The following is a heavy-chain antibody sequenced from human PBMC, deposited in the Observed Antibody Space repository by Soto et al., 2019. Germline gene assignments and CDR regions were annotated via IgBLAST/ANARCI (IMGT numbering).Heavy chain of an antibody. Sequence: ASVKVSCKASGYSFTGFHIHWVRQAPGQGLEWMGWINPNSGGTNYAQKFQGWVTMTRDTSISTAYMELSRLRSDDTAVYYCAREKVGYCSGGSCYAGWFDPWGQGTRVTV. J-gene: IGHJ5*02. CDR1: GYSFTGFH. V-gene: IGHV1-2*04. CDR3: AREKVGYCSGGSCYAGWFDP. CDR2: INPNSGGT. D-gene: IGHD2-15*01.